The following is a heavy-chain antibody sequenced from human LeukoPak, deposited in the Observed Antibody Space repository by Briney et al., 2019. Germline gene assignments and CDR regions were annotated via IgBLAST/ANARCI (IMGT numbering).Heavy chain of an antibody. Sequence: GGSLRLSCAASGFTFSSYWMHWVRQVPGKGLVWVSQINTDGSNTNYADSVKGRFTISRDNAKNSLYLQMYSLRAEDTAVYYCAKTPPYYYGSGTDSRGYWGQGTLVTVSS. D-gene: IGHD3-10*01. J-gene: IGHJ4*02. CDR3: AKTPPYYYGSGTDSRGY. V-gene: IGHV3-74*01. CDR2: INTDGSNT. CDR1: GFTFSSYW.